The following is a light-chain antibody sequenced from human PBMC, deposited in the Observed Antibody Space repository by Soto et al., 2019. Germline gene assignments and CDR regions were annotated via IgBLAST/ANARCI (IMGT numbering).Light chain of an antibody. CDR3: QEYNNYWT. V-gene: IGKV1-27*01. J-gene: IGKJ1*01. CDR2: AAS. CDR1: QGISNY. Sequence: DIQMTQSPSTLSSSLRXRXXXXXRASQGISNYLAWYQQKPGKVPELLIYAASTLQSGVPSRFSASGSGTEFTLTISSLHPDDFATYYCQEYNNYWTFGQGTKVDIK.